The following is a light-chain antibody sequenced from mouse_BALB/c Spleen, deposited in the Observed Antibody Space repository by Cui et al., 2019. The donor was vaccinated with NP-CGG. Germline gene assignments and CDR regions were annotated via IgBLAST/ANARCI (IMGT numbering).Light chain of an antibody. V-gene: IGLV1*01. CDR3: ALWYSNHWV. Sequence: QAVVTQEIALTTSPGETVTLTCRSSTGAVTTSNYANWVQEKPDHLFTGLIGGTNNRAPGVPARFSGSLIGDKAALTITGAQTEDEAKYFCALWYSNHWVFGGGTKLTVL. CDR1: TGAVTTSNY. CDR2: GTN. J-gene: IGLJ1*01.